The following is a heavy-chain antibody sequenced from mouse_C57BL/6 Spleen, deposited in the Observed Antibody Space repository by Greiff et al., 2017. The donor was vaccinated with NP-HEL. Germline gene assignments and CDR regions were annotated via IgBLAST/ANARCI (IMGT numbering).Heavy chain of an antibody. CDR2: IYPGDGDT. Sequence: QVQLQQSGPELVKPGASVKISCKASGYAFSSSWMNWVKQRPGKGLEWIGRIYPGDGDTNYNGKFKGKATLTADKSSSTAYMQLSSLTSEDSAVYFCAREGYYYGSRSYAMDYWGQGTSVTVSS. V-gene: IGHV1-82*01. D-gene: IGHD1-1*01. CDR3: AREGYYYGSRSYAMDY. J-gene: IGHJ4*01. CDR1: GYAFSSSW.